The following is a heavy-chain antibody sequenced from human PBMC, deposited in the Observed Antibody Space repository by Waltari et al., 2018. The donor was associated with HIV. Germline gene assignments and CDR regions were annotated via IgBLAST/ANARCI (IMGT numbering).Heavy chain of an antibody. CDR3: ARENILLLFGESYYNYYGMDV. Sequence: QVQLQESGPGLVKPSETLSLTCTVSGGSISGYYWSWIRQPGVKGLVWIGQIYIRGSTNYNPTRKSRVTMSLDASKNLFSLKMRAVTAADTAVYYCARENILLLFGESYYNYYGMDVWGQGTTVTVSS. CDR2: IYIRGST. CDR1: GGSISGYY. V-gene: IGHV4-4*07. J-gene: IGHJ6*02. D-gene: IGHD3-10*01.